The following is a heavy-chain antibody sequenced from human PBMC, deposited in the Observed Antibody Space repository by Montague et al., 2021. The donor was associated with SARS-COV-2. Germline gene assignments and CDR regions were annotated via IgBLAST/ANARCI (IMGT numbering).Heavy chain of an antibody. CDR2: IYYSGTT. D-gene: IGHD3-10*01. CDR1: GGSITRNYY. V-gene: IGHV4-39*01. J-gene: IGHJ3*02. Sequence: SETPSLTCTVSGGSITRNYYWGWIRQPPGMGLEWVGNIYYSGTTFINPSLESRVTISVDASKNQFSLNLTSVTAADTAVYYCARPLVRGVPKAFDIWGQGALVIVSS. CDR3: ARPLVRGVPKAFDI.